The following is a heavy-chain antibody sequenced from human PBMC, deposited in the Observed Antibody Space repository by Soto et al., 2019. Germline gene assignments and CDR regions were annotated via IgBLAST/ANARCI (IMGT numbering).Heavy chain of an antibody. Sequence: GESLKISCKGSGYSFTSYWIGWVRQMPGKGLEWMGIIYPGDSDTRYSPSFQGQVTISADKSISTAYLQWSSLKASDTAMYYCARHARYCISTSCYNYYYYGMDVWGQGTTVTVSS. V-gene: IGHV5-51*01. J-gene: IGHJ6*02. CDR1: GYSFTSYW. D-gene: IGHD2-2*02. CDR3: ARHARYCISTSCYNYYYYGMDV. CDR2: IYPGDSDT.